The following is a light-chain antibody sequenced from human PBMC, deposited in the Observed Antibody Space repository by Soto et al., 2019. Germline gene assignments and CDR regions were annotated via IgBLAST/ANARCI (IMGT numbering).Light chain of an antibody. CDR3: HQRQSWLRT. CDR1: QYINTR. V-gene: IGKV3-11*01. J-gene: IGKJ1*01. Sequence: EIVLTQSPATLSSFPGDRVTLSCRASQYINTRLAWYQHRPGQSPRLLIYQTSLRAAGIPARFSASGSGTDFTLTISYVQPEDFALYYCHQRQSWLRTFCQGTKVDNK. CDR2: QTS.